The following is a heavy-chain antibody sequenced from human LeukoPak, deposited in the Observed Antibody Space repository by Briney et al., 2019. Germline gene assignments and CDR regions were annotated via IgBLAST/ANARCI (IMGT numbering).Heavy chain of an antibody. CDR2: ISGSGGNT. V-gene: IGHV3-23*01. Sequence: RTGGSLRLSCAASGFTFSSYAMSWVRQAPGKGLEWVSAISGSGGNTYYADSVKGRFTISRDNSKNTLYLQMNSLRAQDTAVYYCAKPSTYYYDSSGYPDYWGQGTLVTVSS. CDR1: GFTFSSYA. D-gene: IGHD3-22*01. CDR3: AKPSTYYYDSSGYPDY. J-gene: IGHJ4*02.